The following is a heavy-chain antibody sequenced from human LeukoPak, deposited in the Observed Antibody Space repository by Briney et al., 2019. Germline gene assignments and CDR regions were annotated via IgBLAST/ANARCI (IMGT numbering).Heavy chain of an antibody. V-gene: IGHV3-23*01. CDR1: GFTFSSYA. CDR2: ISGSGGST. Sequence: GGSLRLSCAASGFTFSSYAMSWVRQAPGKGLEWVSAISGSGGSTYYADSVKGRFTISRDNSKNTLYLQMNSLRAEDTAVYYCAKNEAAAGTSNWFDPWGQGTLVTVSS. D-gene: IGHD6-13*01. J-gene: IGHJ5*02. CDR3: AKNEAAAGTSNWFDP.